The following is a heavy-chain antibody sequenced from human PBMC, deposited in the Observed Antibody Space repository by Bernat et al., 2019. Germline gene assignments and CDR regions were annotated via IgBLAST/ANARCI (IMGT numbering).Heavy chain of an antibody. D-gene: IGHD6-13*01. CDR2: ISGSGVTT. J-gene: IGHJ4*02. Sequence: EVQLVESGGGLVQPGGSLRLSCAASGFTFTSYAMTWVRQAPGKGLELVSAISGSGVTTYYADSVKGRFTISRDNSKNTLYLQMNSLRAEDAAVYYCAKAYSSSWYNPNDYWGQGTLVTVSS. V-gene: IGHV3-23*04. CDR3: AKAYSSSWYNPNDY. CDR1: GFTFTSYA.